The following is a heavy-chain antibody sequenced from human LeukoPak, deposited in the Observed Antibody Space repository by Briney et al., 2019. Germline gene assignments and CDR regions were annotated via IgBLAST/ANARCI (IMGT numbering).Heavy chain of an antibody. D-gene: IGHD2-15*01. CDR3: ARETYCSGGSCYSFDY. V-gene: IGHV1-18*01. CDR1: GYTFTSYG. Sequence: ASVKVSCKASGYTFTSYGISWVRQAPGQGLEWMGWISDYNGNTNYAQKLQGRVTMTTDTSTSTAYMELRSLRSDDTAVYYCARETYCSGGSCYSFDYWGQGTLVTVSS. CDR2: ISDYNGNT. J-gene: IGHJ4*02.